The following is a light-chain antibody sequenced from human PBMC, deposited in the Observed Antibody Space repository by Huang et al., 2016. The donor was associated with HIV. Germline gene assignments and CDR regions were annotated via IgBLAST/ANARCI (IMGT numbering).Light chain of an antibody. CDR2: GAS. CDR1: QRVGGN. J-gene: IGKJ4*01. Sequence: EVVMAQSPATLSVSPGERATLSCRSSQRVGGNVAWYQQKPGQAPRLLIYGASTRATTFPARFSGSGSGTDFTLTISSLQSEDVAIYFCQQYNNWPLTFGGGTRVEI. V-gene: IGKV3-15*01. CDR3: QQYNNWPLT.